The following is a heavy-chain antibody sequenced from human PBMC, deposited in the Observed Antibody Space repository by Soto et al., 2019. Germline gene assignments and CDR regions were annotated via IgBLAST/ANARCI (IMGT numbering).Heavy chain of an antibody. V-gene: IGHV4-30-4*01. CDR2: IYYSGST. D-gene: IGHD3-22*01. CDR1: GGSISSGNYY. CDR3: ARDRYDSSGYYYFDY. Sequence: SETLSLTCTVSGGSISSGNYYWNWIRQPPGKGLEWIGYIYYSGSTYYNPSLKSRVTISVDTSKNQFSLNLSSVTAADTAVYYCARDRYDSSGYYYFDYWGQGTLVTVSS. J-gene: IGHJ4*02.